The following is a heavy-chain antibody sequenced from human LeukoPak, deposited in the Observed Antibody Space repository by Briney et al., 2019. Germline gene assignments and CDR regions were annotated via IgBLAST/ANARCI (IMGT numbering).Heavy chain of an antibody. CDR2: INPNSGGT. V-gene: IGHV1-2*04. D-gene: IGHD3-22*01. CDR3: ARQYPGDDSSGYYEKGAFDI. Sequence: ASVKVSCKASGYTFTGYYMHWVRQAPGQGLEWMGWINPNSGGTNYAQKFQGWVTMTRDTSISTAYMELSRLRSDDTAVYYCARQYPGDDSSGYYEKGAFDIWGQGTMVTVSS. CDR1: GYTFTGYY. J-gene: IGHJ3*02.